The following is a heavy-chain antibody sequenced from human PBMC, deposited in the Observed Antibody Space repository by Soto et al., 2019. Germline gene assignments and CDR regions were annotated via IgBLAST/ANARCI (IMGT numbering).Heavy chain of an antibody. CDR3: ARDYYDSSDYTTNWFDP. J-gene: IGHJ5*02. V-gene: IGHV4-39*01. Sequence: SETLSLTRTISGVSITNSRYCCAWVRDPQGKGLEWIGSIYHTGNTYYNPSLRSRVTISVDTSKNQFSLKLTSVTAADTAVYYCARDYYDSSDYTTNWFDPWGQGTLVT. D-gene: IGHD3-22*01. CDR2: IYHTGNT. CDR1: GVSITNSRYC.